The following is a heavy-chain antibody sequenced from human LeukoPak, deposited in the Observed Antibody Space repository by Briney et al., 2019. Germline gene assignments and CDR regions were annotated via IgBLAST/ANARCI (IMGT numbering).Heavy chain of an antibody. CDR2: IWDDGITK. CDR1: GFTFSSYG. Sequence: GRSPRLSCAASGFTFSSYGMHWVRQAPGKGLEWVAVIWDDGITKHYADSVKGRFTISRDNSKNTLYLQMNSLRAEDTAVYYCARRDGDNDRGFDYWGQGTLVIVSS. V-gene: IGHV3-33*01. CDR3: ARRDGDNDRGFDY. D-gene: IGHD4-23*01. J-gene: IGHJ4*02.